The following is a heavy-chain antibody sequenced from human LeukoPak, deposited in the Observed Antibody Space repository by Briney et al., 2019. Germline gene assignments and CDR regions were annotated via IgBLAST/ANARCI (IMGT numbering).Heavy chain of an antibody. CDR1: GYTFTGYY. CDR3: ARDRYNWDDGSNWFDP. Sequence: GASVKVSCKASGYTFTGYYMHWVRQAPGQGLEWMGWINPNSGGTNYAQKFQGRVTMTRDTSISTAYMELSRLRSDDTAVYYCARDRYNWDDGSNWFDPWGQGTLVTVSS. J-gene: IGHJ5*02. V-gene: IGHV1-2*02. D-gene: IGHD1-1*01. CDR2: INPNSGGT.